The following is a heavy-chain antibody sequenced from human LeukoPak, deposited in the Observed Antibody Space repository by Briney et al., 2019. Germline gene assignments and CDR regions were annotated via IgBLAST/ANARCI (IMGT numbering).Heavy chain of an antibody. Sequence: GGSLRLSCAASGFTFSSYAMSWVRQAPGKGLEWVSAISGSGGSTYYADSVKGRFTISRDNSKNTLYLQMNSLRAEDTAVYYCAKGNPTYYYDSSGYYPFGYWGQGTLVTVSS. CDR2: ISGSGGST. V-gene: IGHV3-23*01. J-gene: IGHJ4*02. CDR3: AKGNPTYYYDSSGYYPFGY. CDR1: GFTFSSYA. D-gene: IGHD3-22*01.